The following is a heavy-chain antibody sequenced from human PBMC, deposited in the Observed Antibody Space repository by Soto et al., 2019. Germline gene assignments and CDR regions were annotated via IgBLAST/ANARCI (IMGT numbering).Heavy chain of an antibody. CDR3: AKDGRVCLWFGGLSEYYFDY. J-gene: IGHJ4*02. CDR1: GFTFSSYA. CDR2: ISGSGGST. V-gene: IGHV3-23*01. Sequence: GGSLRLSCAASGFTFSSYAMSWVRQAPGKGLEWVSAISGSGGSTYYADSVKGRFTISRDNSKNTLYLQMNSLRAEDTAVYYCAKDGRVCLWFGGLSEYYFDYWGQGTRVTVSS. D-gene: IGHD3-10*01.